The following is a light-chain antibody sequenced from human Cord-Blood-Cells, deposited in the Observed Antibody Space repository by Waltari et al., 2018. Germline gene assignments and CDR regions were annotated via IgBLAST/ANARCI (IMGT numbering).Light chain of an antibody. CDR1: QSVSSN. CDR3: QQYNNWPGT. CDR2: GAS. V-gene: IGKV3-15*01. J-gene: IGKJ1*01. Sequence: EIVMTQSPATLSVSPGERANLSCRASQSVSSNLAWYQQKPGQAPRLLIYGASTRATGIPARFSGSGSGTEFTLTNSSLQSEDFAVYYCQQYNNWPGTFGQGTKVEIK.